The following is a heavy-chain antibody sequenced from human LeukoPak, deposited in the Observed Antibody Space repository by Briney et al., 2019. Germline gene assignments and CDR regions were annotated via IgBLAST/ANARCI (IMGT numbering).Heavy chain of an antibody. CDR3: ARDKVVGATVFDY. V-gene: IGHV3-7*01. CDR1: GFTFSSYE. CDR2: IKQDGGEK. D-gene: IGHD1-26*01. Sequence: GGSLRLSCAASGFTFSSYEMKWVRQAPGKGLEWVANIKQDGGEKYYVDSVKGRFTISRDNAKTSLYLQMNSLRAEDTAVYYCARDKVVGATVFDYWGQGTLVTVSS. J-gene: IGHJ4*02.